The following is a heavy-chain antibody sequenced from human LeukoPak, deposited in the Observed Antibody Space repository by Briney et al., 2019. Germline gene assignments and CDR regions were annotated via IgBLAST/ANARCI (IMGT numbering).Heavy chain of an antibody. CDR3: ARVDGHYYYYYGMDV. CDR2: IKQDGSEK. CDR1: GFTFSSYW. V-gene: IGHV3-7*01. J-gene: IGHJ6*02. D-gene: IGHD5-24*01. Sequence: PGGSLRLSCAASGFTFSSYWMSWVRQAPGKGLEWVANIKQDGSEKYYVDSVKGRFTISRDNAKNSLYLQMNSLRAEDTAVYYCARVDGHYYYYYGMDVWGQGTTVTVSS.